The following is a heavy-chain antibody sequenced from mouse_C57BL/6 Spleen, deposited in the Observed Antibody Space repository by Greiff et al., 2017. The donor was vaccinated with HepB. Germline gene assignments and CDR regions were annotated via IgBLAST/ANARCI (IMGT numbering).Heavy chain of an antibody. CDR2: IDPSDSYT. CDR1: GYTFTSYW. J-gene: IGHJ1*03. V-gene: IGHV1-50*01. CDR3: ARGGDYYGSRQYFDV. D-gene: IGHD1-1*01. Sequence: QVQLQQPGAELVKPGASVKLSCKASGYTFTSYWMQWVKQRPGQGLEWIGEIDPSDSYTNYNQKFKGKATLTVDTSSSTAYMQLSSLTSEDSAVYYCARGGDYYGSRQYFDVWGTGTTVTVSS.